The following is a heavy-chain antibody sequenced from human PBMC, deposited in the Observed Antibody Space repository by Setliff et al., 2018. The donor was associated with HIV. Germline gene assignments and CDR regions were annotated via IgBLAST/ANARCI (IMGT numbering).Heavy chain of an antibody. D-gene: IGHD3-3*01. Sequence: LSLTCSVSGGSTTSGGYYWSWICQHPGKGLEYIGYIYYSGSTYYNPSLKSRVTMSIDTSTQQFFLNVTSVTAADTAVYYCAGFSYNFWVYRFDHWGQGALVTVSS. V-gene: IGHV4-31*03. CDR1: GGSTTSGGYY. CDR3: AGFSYNFWVYRFDH. CDR2: IYYSGST. J-gene: IGHJ4*02.